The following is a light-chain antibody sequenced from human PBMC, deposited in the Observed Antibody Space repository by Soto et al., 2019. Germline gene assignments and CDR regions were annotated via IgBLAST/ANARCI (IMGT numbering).Light chain of an antibody. J-gene: IGKJ1*01. CDR3: HQYATYS. CDR2: HAS. V-gene: IGKV1-5*02. Sequence: DIQMTPSPSTLPSFFGDRVTIICRASQNIANWLAWYRQKPGTAPELLIYHASTLVSGVPSRFTGSGSGTEFTLAISGLQPDDFATYFCHQYATYSFGQGTKVDIK. CDR1: QNIANW.